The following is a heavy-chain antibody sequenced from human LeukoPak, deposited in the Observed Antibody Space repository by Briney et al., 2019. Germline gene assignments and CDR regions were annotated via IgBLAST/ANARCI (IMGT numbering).Heavy chain of an antibody. Sequence: SETLSLTCTVSGGSISSYYWSWIRQPPGKGLEWIGYIYYSGSTNYNPSLKSRVTISVDTSKNQFSLKLSSVTAADTAVYYCARDRLRYYDSSGSGGAFDIWGQGTMVTVSS. D-gene: IGHD3-22*01. V-gene: IGHV4-59*01. CDR2: IYYSGST. J-gene: IGHJ3*02. CDR1: GGSISSYY. CDR3: ARDRLRYYDSSGSGGAFDI.